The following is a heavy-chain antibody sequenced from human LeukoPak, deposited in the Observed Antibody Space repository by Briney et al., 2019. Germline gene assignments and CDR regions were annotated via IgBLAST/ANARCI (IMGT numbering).Heavy chain of an antibody. J-gene: IGHJ5*02. D-gene: IGHD6-6*01. Sequence: SETLSLTCTVSGGSISSSSYYWGWIRQPPGKGLEWIGSIYYSGSTYYNPSLKSRVTISVDTSKNQFSLKLSSVTAADTAVYYCARVEQLVPVWFDPWGQGTLVTVSS. CDR2: IYYSGST. V-gene: IGHV4-39*07. CDR1: GGSISSSSYY. CDR3: ARVEQLVPVWFDP.